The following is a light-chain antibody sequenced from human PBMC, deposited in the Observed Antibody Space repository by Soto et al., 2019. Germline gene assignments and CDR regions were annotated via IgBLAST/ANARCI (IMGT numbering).Light chain of an antibody. J-gene: IGLJ1*01. CDR3: SSYVGSNNFYV. CDR1: SSDVGGSNH. CDR2: EVD. Sequence: QSALTQPPSASGSPGQSVTISCTGTSSDVGGSNHVSWYQQHPGKAPKLMIYEVDKRPSGVPDRLSGSKSGNTASLTASGLQAEDEADYYCSSYVGSNNFYVFGTGTKVTVL. V-gene: IGLV2-8*01.